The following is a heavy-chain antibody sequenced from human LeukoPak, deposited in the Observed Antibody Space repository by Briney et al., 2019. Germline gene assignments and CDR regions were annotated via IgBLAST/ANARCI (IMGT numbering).Heavy chain of an antibody. J-gene: IGHJ4*02. CDR1: ELTFSSYS. D-gene: IGHD3-10*01. Sequence: PGGSLRLSCAASELTFSSYSMNWVRQAPGKGLEWVSSISSSSNYIYYADSVKGRFTISRDNAKNSLYLQMNSLRVEDTAVYYCARVPHAMVRGVIITEFYFDYWGQGTLVTVSS. V-gene: IGHV3-21*01. CDR3: ARVPHAMVRGVIITEFYFDY. CDR2: ISSSSNYI.